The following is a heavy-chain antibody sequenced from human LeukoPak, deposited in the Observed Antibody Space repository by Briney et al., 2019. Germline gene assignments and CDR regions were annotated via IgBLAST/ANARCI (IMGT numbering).Heavy chain of an antibody. CDR1: GFTFDDYA. D-gene: IGHD3-9*01. Sequence: PGGSLRLSCAASGFTFDDYAMHWVRQAPGKGLEWVSGISWNSGSIGYADSVKGRFTISRDNAKNSLYLQMNSLRAEDTAVYYCATHGYSELRYFDWSTNEWGQGTLVTVSS. CDR3: ATHGYSELRYFDWSTNE. V-gene: IGHV3-9*01. CDR2: ISWNSGSI. J-gene: IGHJ4*02.